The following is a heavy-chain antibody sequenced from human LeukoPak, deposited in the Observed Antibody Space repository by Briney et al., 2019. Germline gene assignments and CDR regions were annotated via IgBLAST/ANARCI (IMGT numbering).Heavy chain of an antibody. J-gene: IGHJ4*02. Sequence: PSQTLSLTCGISGDSVSSNSATWNWIRQSPSRGLEWLGRTYYRSKWSNDYAVSVKSRITINPDTSKNQFSLQLNSVTPEDTAAYYCARGIADSTGYYYVDYWGQGTLVTVSS. CDR2: TYYRSKWSN. D-gene: IGHD3-22*01. CDR1: GDSVSSNSAT. V-gene: IGHV6-1*01. CDR3: ARGIADSTGYYYVDY.